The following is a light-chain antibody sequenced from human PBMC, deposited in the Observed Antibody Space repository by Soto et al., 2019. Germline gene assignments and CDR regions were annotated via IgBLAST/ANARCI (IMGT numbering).Light chain of an antibody. V-gene: IGKV3-15*01. CDR3: QQYHYSPLT. CDR2: GIS. Sequence: EIVMTQSPVTLSVSPGERVTLSCRASQSLATNLAWYQQKPGQTPRLVIYGISARASGIPGRFSGSGFGTDFTLTISSLQPEDSAVYYCQQYHYSPLTFGGGTKVEI. J-gene: IGKJ4*01. CDR1: QSLATN.